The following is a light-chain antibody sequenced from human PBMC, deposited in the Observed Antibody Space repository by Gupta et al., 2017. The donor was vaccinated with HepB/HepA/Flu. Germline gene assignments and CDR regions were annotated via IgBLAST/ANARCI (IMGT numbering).Light chain of an antibody. J-gene: IGKJ2*03. Sequence: AIRMTQSPSSFSASTGDRVTITCRASQGISSYLAWYQQKPGKAPKLLIYAASTLQSGVPSRFSGSGSGTDFTLTISGLQSEDFATYYCQQDYSYPQSFGQGTKLEIK. CDR2: AAS. V-gene: IGKV1-8*01. CDR3: QQDYSYPQS. CDR1: QGISSY.